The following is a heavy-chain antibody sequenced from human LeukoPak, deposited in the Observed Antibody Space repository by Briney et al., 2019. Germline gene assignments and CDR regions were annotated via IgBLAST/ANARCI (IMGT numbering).Heavy chain of an antibody. V-gene: IGHV3-23*01. Sequence: GGSLRLSCAASGFSFSSYAMSWVRQAPGKGLEWVSAISGSGGSTYYADSVRGRFTISRDNSKTTLYLQMNSLRAEHTAVYYSAKVVGGDYDFCSGYADYWGQGTLVTVSS. D-gene: IGHD3-3*01. J-gene: IGHJ4*02. CDR1: GFSFSSYA. CDR3: AKVVGGDYDFCSGYADY. CDR2: ISGSGGST.